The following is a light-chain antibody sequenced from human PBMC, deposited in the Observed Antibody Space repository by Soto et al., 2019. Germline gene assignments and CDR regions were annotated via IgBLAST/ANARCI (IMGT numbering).Light chain of an antibody. Sequence: EIVMTQSPATLSVSPGARATLSCRASQIVCSNLAWNQQKPGQAPRLLIYGASTRATGIPARFSGSGSGTEFTLLISSMQSEDFAVYYCQQYNNWPTWTFGQGTKVEIK. J-gene: IGKJ1*01. V-gene: IGKV3-15*01. CDR3: QQYNNWPTWT. CDR1: QIVCSN. CDR2: GAS.